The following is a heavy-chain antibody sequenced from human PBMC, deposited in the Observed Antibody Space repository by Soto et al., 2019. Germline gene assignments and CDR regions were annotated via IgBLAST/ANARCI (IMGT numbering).Heavy chain of an antibody. CDR2: INPNSGGT. CDR3: ARGVGSSGKNNWFDP. Sequence: ASVKVSCKASGGTFSSYAISWVRQAPGQGLEWMGWINPNSGGTNYAQKFQGRVTMTRDTSISTAYMELSRLTSDDTAVFYCARGVGSSGKNNWFDPWGQGTLVTVSS. CDR1: GGTFSSYA. J-gene: IGHJ5*02. D-gene: IGHD3-22*01. V-gene: IGHV1-2*02.